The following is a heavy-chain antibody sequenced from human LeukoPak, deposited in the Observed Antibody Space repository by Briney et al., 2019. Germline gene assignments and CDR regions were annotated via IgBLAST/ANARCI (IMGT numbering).Heavy chain of an antibody. CDR2: IIPVLNIT. CDR3: ARDQGLTAPPPYGLDV. J-gene: IGHJ6*02. D-gene: IGHD5-18*01. V-gene: IGHV1-69*04. CDR1: GGTFSSSA. Sequence: SVKVSCKTSGGTFSSSAITWVRQAPGQGLEWMGRIIPVLNITTYAQKFQGSVTITADTSTSTVYMELSSLRSEETAVYYCARDQGLTAPPPYGLDVWGQGATVIVSS.